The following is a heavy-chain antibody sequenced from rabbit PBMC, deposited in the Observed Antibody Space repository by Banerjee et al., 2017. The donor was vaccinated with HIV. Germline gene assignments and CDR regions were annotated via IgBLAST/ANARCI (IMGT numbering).Heavy chain of an antibody. V-gene: IGHV1S45*01. CDR2: IYTSSGRT. D-gene: IGHD4-1*01. CDR1: GFTLSSSDY. J-gene: IGHJ3*01. CDR3: ARDIEGSDWGKDL. Sequence: QEQLVESGGGLVQPEGSLTLTCKASGFTLSSSDYMCWVRQAPGKGLEWGGCIYTSSGRTWYANWAKGRFTISKTSSTTVTLQMTSLTVADTATYFCARDIEGSDWGKDLWGQGTLVTVS.